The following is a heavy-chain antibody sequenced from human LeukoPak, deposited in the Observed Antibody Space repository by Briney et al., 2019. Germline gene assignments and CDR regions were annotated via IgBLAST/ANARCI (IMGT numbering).Heavy chain of an antibody. CDR2: INHSGST. CDR1: GGSFSGYY. V-gene: IGHV4-34*01. CDR3: ARDRTTVAYYFDY. J-gene: IGHJ4*02. D-gene: IGHD4-23*01. Sequence: SETLSLTCAVYGGSFSGYYWSWIRQPPGKGLEWIGEINHSGSTNYNPSLKSRVTMSVDTSKNQFSLKLSSVTAADTAVYYCARDRTTVAYYFDYWGQGTLVTVSS.